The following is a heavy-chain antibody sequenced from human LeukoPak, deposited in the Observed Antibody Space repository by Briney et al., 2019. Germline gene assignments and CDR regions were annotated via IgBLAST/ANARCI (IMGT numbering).Heavy chain of an antibody. CDR3: ARDSGAFDI. D-gene: IGHD1-14*01. CDR2: IYYRGST. J-gene: IGHJ3*02. V-gene: IGHV4-59*01. CDR1: GGSISSYY. Sequence: SETLSLTCTVSGGSISSYYWSWIRQPPGKGLEWIGYIYYRGSTNYNPSLKSRVTISVDTSKNQFSLKLSSVTAADTAVYYCARDSGAFDIWGQGTTVTVSS.